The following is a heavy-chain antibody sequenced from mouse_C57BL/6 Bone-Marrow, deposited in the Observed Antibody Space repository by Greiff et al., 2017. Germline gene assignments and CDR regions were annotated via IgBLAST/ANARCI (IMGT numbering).Heavy chain of an antibody. J-gene: IGHJ4*01. V-gene: IGHV10-1*01. CDR2: IRSKSNNYAT. Sequence: EVQLVESGGGLVQPKGSLKLSCAASGFSFNTYAMNWVRQAPGKGLEWVARIRSKSNNYATYYADSVKDRFTISRDDSESMLYLQMNNLKTEDTAMYYCVRVYDGYYLRLDYWGQGTSVTVSS. CDR3: VRVYDGYYLRLDY. D-gene: IGHD2-3*01. CDR1: GFSFNTYA.